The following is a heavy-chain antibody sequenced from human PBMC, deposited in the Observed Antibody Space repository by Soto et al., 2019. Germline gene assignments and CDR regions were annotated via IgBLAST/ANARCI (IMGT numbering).Heavy chain of an antibody. Sequence: SETLSLTCTVSGGSINTGSYYWAWIRQPPGKRLEWIGTIFYSGTTYYTPSLKSRITIAVDTSKNQFSLKLNSVTAADSAVYYCAGHSGPRIAAGGLGPCGQGTLVPVSS. V-gene: IGHV4-39*01. CDR3: AGHSGPRIAAGGLGP. CDR2: IFYSGTT. J-gene: IGHJ5*02. D-gene: IGHD6-13*01. CDR1: GGSINTGSYY.